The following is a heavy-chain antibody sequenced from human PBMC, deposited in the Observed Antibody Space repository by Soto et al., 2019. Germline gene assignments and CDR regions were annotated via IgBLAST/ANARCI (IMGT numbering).Heavy chain of an antibody. J-gene: IGHJ5*02. Sequence: HPGGSLRLSCAASGFTFSSYGMHWVRQAPGKGLEWVAVISYDGSNKYYADSVKGRFTISRDNSKNTLYLQMNSLRAEDTAVYYCAKEYYYDSSGYYYNWFDPWGQ. CDR3: AKEYYYDSSGYYYNWFDP. CDR2: ISYDGSNK. V-gene: IGHV3-30*18. D-gene: IGHD3-22*01. CDR1: GFTFSSYG.